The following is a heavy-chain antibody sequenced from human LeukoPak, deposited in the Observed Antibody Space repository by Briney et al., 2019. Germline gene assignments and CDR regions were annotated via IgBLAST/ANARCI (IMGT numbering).Heavy chain of an antibody. J-gene: IGHJ6*02. CDR2: ISGSGGDT. D-gene: IGHD3-22*01. CDR3: AKVLGHDSNGYYYYGMDV. CDR1: GFTFSNFP. V-gene: IGHV3-23*01. Sequence: GGSLRLSCAASGFTFSNFPMTWVRQAPGKGLEAFSSISGSGGDTYYKDSVKGRFTISRDNSKNTLYLQMNSLRAEDTAVYYCAKVLGHDSNGYYYYGMDVWGQGTTVTVSS.